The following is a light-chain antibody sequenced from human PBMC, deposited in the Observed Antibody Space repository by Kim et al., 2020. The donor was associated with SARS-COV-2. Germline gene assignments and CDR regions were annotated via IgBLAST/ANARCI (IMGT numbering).Light chain of an antibody. Sequence: SEERATLSGRASPSVDSRYFAWYQQKPGQAPRLLLHHASSRATGIPDRFSGSGSETEFTLTISRLEPEDFATYYCQQYGKTPPITFGEGTRLEIK. CDR2: HAS. V-gene: IGKV3-20*01. J-gene: IGKJ5*01. CDR1: PSVDSRY. CDR3: QQYGKTPPIT.